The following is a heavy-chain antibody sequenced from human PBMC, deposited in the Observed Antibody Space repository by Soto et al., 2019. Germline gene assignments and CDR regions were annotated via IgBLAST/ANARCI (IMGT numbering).Heavy chain of an antibody. CDR3: AKGAYSSGWYSGSYYYYYMDV. J-gene: IGHJ6*03. Sequence: EVQLLESGGGLVQPGGSLRLSCAASGFTFSSYAMSWVRQAPGKGLEWVSAISGSGGSTYYADSVKGRFTISRDNSKNTLYLQMNSLRAEDTAVYYCAKGAYSSGWYSGSYYYYYMDVWGKGTTVTVSS. V-gene: IGHV3-23*01. CDR1: GFTFSSYA. D-gene: IGHD6-19*01. CDR2: ISGSGGST.